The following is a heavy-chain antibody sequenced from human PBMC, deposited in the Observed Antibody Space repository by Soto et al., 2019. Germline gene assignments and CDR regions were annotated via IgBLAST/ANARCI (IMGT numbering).Heavy chain of an antibody. D-gene: IGHD6-19*01. CDR3: ARGGHSRGWGFDY. CDR1: GFTFSNYA. V-gene: IGHV3-23*01. Sequence: GGSLRLSCAAYGFTFSNYALSWVRQAPGKGLEWVSTIGGSVENTFYADSVKGRFTISRDNSKSTLYLQMNNLRAEDMAVYYCARGGHSRGWGFDYWGQGSLVTVSS. CDR2: IGGSVENT. J-gene: IGHJ4*02.